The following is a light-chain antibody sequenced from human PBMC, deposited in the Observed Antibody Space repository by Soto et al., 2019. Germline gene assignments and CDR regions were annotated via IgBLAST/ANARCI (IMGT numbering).Light chain of an antibody. CDR2: GAS. V-gene: IGKV3-20*01. Sequence: EIVLTQSPGTLSLSPGERATLSCRASQIIANSYLAWYQQKPGQTPRLLIYGASDRATGIPDRFSGSGSGADFTLTISRLEPEDFAVYYCQQYDSSPQTFGQGTKLEIK. CDR3: QQYDSSPQT. J-gene: IGKJ2*01. CDR1: QIIANSY.